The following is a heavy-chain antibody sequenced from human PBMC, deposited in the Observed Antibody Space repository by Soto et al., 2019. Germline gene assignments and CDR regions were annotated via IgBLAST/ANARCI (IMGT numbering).Heavy chain of an antibody. CDR3: ARLADLTTGGFDP. Sequence: QVQLQQWGAGLLKPSETLSLTCAVYGGSFSGYYWSWIRQPPGKGLEWIGEINHSGSTNYNPSLKSRVTMSVDTSKNQFSLKLSSVTAADTAVYYCARLADLTTGGFDPWGQGTLVTVSS. CDR2: INHSGST. V-gene: IGHV4-34*01. CDR1: GGSFSGYY. D-gene: IGHD3-3*01. J-gene: IGHJ5*02.